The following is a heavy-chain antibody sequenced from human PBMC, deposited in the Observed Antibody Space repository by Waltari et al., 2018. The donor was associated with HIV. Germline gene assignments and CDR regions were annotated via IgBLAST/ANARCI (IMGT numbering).Heavy chain of an antibody. CDR2: INTDGTTT. CDR1: GFTFSSYW. V-gene: IGHV3-74*01. J-gene: IGHJ4*02. CDR3: ARASGSNWYMSY. D-gene: IGHD6-13*01. Sequence: EVELVESGGGLVQPGGSLRLSCAASGFTFSSYWMYWVRQAPGKGLVWVSRINTDGTTTTYADSVKGRFTISRDNAKNTVYLQMNSLRAEDTAVYYCARASGSNWYMSYWGQGTLVTVS.